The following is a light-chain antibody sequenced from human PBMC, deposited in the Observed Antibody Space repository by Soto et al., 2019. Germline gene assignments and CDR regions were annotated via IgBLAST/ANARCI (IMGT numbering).Light chain of an antibody. CDR2: DAS. Sequence: DIQMTQSPSTLPASVGDRVTITCRASQSISNRLAWYQQKPGKAPKVLIYDASKLESGVPSRFSGSGFGTQFILTISSPQPDDFATYWCQHYGGMWTFGQGTKVEVK. J-gene: IGKJ1*01. V-gene: IGKV1-5*01. CDR3: QHYGGMWT. CDR1: QSISNR.